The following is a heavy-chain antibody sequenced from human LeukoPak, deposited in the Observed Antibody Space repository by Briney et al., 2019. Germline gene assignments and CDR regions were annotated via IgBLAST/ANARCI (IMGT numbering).Heavy chain of an antibody. V-gene: IGHV3-64*01. D-gene: IGHD6-19*01. CDR1: GFTFSSYA. J-gene: IGHJ3*02. Sequence: GGSLRLSCAASGFTFSSYAMHWVRQAPGKGLESVSGIYSNGGGAYYVNSVKGRFTISRDNSRNTLFLQMDSLRAEDMAVYYCARDSPAAGWDAFDIWGQGTMVTVSS. CDR2: IYSNGGGA. CDR3: ARDSPAAGWDAFDI.